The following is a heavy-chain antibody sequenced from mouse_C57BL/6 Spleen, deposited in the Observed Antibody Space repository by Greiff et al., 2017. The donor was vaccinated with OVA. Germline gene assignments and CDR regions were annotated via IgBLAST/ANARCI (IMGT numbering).Heavy chain of an antibody. CDR2: IYPSDGST. CDR3: TRNYGSPGFAY. D-gene: IGHD1-1*01. Sequence: QVQLQQSGPELVKPGASVKLSCKASGYTFTSYDLNWVKQRPGQGLEWIGWIYPSDGSTKYHEKFKGKATLTVDTSSSTAYMERHSLTSEDAAVYFCTRNYGSPGFAYWGQGTLVTVSA. CDR1: GYTFTSYD. J-gene: IGHJ3*01. V-gene: IGHV1-85*01.